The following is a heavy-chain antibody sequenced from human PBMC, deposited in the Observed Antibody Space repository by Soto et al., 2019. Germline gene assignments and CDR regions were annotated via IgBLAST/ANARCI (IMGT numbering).Heavy chain of an antibody. Sequence: QVQLVQSGAEVKKPGASVKVSCKASGYTFTSYDINWVRQATGQGLEWMGWMNPNSGNTGYAQKFQGRVTMTRNTSIGTAYMELSSLRSEDTAVYYCARQGYDYIWGSYRYDGWFDPWGQGTLVTVSS. CDR3: ARQGYDYIWGSYRYDGWFDP. CDR1: GYTFTSYD. V-gene: IGHV1-8*01. D-gene: IGHD3-16*02. CDR2: MNPNSGNT. J-gene: IGHJ5*02.